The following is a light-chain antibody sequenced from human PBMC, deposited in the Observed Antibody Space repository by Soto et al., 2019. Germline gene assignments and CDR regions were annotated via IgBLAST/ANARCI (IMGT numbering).Light chain of an antibody. V-gene: IGKV3-15*01. Sequence: EIVMTQSPVTLAVSPGERVTLSCRASQSVSSNLAWYQQKPGQAPSLLISGAFTRSPGIPARFSGTGSGTEFTLTISSLQSEDFALYYCQQYNDWPLTFGQGTKVDIK. CDR1: QSVSSN. CDR2: GAF. J-gene: IGKJ1*01. CDR3: QQYNDWPLT.